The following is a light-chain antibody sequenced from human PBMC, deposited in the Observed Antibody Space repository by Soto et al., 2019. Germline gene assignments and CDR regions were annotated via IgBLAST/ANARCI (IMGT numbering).Light chain of an antibody. V-gene: IGKV1-33*01. Sequence: DIQMTQSPSSLSASVGDRVTITCQASQDIKNYLNWYHQKPGKAPNLLIYDASNLKTGVPSRFSGSGSGTHFTSTISSLQPEDIATYYYQPDDHLPPLSFGGGTKVEIK. CDR3: QPDDHLPPLS. J-gene: IGKJ4*01. CDR1: QDIKNY. CDR2: DAS.